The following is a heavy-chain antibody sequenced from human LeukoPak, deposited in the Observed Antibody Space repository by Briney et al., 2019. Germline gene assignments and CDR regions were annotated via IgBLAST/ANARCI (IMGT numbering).Heavy chain of an antibody. CDR1: GGTFSSYA. Sequence: GASVKVSCKASGGTFSSYAISWVRQAPGQGLEWMGGIIPIFGTANYAQKFQGRATITADESTSTAYMELSSLRSEDTAVYYCARDNPTVTTELFVRDWFDPWGQGTLVTVSS. CDR3: ARDNPTVTTELFVRDWFDP. D-gene: IGHD4-17*01. J-gene: IGHJ5*02. V-gene: IGHV1-69*13. CDR2: IIPIFGTA.